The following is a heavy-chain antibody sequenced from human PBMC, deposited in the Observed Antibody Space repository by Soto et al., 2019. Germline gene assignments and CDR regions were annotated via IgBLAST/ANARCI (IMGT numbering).Heavy chain of an antibody. J-gene: IGHJ4*02. CDR3: ARDVEQQLVYYYFDY. CDR1: GFTFSSYG. CDR2: IWYDGSNK. D-gene: IGHD6-13*01. Sequence: ESGGGVVQPGRSLRLSCAASGFTFSSYGMHWVRQAPGKGLEWVAVIWYDGSNKYYADSVKGRFTISRDNSKNTLYLQMNSLRAEDTAVYYCARDVEQQLVYYYFDYWCQGTLVTVSS. V-gene: IGHV3-33*01.